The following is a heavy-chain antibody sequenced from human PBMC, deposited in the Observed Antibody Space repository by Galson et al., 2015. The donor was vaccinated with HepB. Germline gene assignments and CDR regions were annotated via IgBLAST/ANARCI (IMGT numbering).Heavy chain of an antibody. Sequence: VKVSCKASGGTFSSYAISWVRQAPGQGLEWMGGIIPIFGTANYAQKFQGGVTITADESTSTAYMELSSLRSEDTAVYYCARERSEGAEAVAGTIRIAFDIWGQGTMVTVSS. CDR1: GGTFSSYA. V-gene: IGHV1-69*13. J-gene: IGHJ3*02. CDR3: ARERSEGAEAVAGTIRIAFDI. D-gene: IGHD6-19*01. CDR2: IIPIFGTA.